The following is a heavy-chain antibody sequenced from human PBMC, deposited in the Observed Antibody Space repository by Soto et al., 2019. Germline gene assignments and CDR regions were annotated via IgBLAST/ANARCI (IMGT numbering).Heavy chain of an antibody. CDR1: GFTFSSIW. J-gene: IGHJ3*01. CDR2: INTDGSST. Sequence: EVQLVESGGGLVQPGGSLRLSCAASGFTFSSIWMHWVRQAPGKGLLWVSRINTDGSSTSYADPVKGRFTITRDNTQNTLYLQMNSRRAEAAAVYYCARELPGGWGQGTMVTVSS. D-gene: IGHD1-26*01. V-gene: IGHV3-74*01. CDR3: ARELPGG.